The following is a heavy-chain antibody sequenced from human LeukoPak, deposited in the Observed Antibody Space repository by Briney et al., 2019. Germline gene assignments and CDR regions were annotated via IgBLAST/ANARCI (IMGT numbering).Heavy chain of an antibody. V-gene: IGHV4-30-2*01. D-gene: IGHD5-24*01. J-gene: IGHJ3*02. CDR3: AEGGTRDGYKYFAFHI. CDR2: IYHSGST. CDR1: GGSISSGGYY. Sequence: PSETLSLTCTVSGGSISSGGYYWSWIRQPPGKGLEWIGYIYHSGSTYYNPSLKSRVTISVDRSKNQFSPKLSSVTAADTAVYYCAEGGTRDGYKYFAFHIWGQGTMVTVSS.